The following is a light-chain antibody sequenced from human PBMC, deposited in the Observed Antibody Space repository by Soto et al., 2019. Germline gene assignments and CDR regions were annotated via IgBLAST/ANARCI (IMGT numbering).Light chain of an antibody. CDR3: QQYESYWT. V-gene: IGKV1-5*01. J-gene: IGKJ1*01. CDR1: RDISSW. Sequence: DLQMTQSPSTLSASVGDRVTITCRASRDISSWLAWYQQNPGKAPKLLIYDASKLESGVPSRFTGRGSGTEFTLTISNLQPDDFSTYYCQQYESYWTFGQGTKVEIK. CDR2: DAS.